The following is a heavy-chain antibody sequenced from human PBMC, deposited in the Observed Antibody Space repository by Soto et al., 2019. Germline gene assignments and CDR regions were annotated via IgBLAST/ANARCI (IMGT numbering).Heavy chain of an antibody. J-gene: IGHJ5*02. CDR1: GGSISSYY. CDR2: IYYSGST. D-gene: IGHD2-2*01. CDR3: ARDQVPAAILGWFDP. V-gene: IGHV4-59*01. Sequence: QVQLQESGPGLVKPSETLSLTCTVSGGSISSYYWSWIRQPPEKGLEWIGYIYYSGSTNYNPSLKSRVTRSVDTSKSQFSLKLSSVTAADTAVYYCARDQVPAAILGWFDPWGQGTLGTVSS.